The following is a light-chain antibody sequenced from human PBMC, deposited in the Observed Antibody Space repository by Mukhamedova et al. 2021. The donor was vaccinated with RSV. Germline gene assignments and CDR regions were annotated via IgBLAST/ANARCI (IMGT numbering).Light chain of an antibody. CDR2: WAS. Sequence: GQPPKLLIYWASTRESGVPDRFSGSGSGTDFTHTISSLQAQDVAVYYCQQYYRTPRSFGQGTKLEIK. V-gene: IGKV4-1*01. CDR3: QQYYRTPRS. J-gene: IGKJ2*03.